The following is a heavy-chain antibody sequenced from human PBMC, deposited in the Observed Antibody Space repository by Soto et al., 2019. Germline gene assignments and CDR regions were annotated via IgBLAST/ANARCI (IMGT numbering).Heavy chain of an antibody. Sequence: SVKVSCKASGGTFSSYAISWVRQAPGQGLEWMGGIIPIFGTANYAQKFQGRVTITADESTSTAYMELSSLRSEDTAVYYCARGTKRITIFGVVIEGLDYWGQGTLVTVSS. CDR2: IIPIFGTA. CDR3: ARGTKRITIFGVVIEGLDY. J-gene: IGHJ4*02. CDR1: GGTFSSYA. V-gene: IGHV1-69*13. D-gene: IGHD3-3*01.